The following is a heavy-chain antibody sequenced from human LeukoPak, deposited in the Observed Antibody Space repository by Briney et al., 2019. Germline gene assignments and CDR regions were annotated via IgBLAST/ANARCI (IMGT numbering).Heavy chain of an antibody. D-gene: IGHD2-15*01. CDR1: GFTFSSYS. CDR3: ARDERCSGGSCYSYGMDV. V-gene: IGHV3-21*01. CDR2: ISSSSSYI. J-gene: IGHJ6*02. Sequence: GGSLRLPCAASGFTFSSYSMNWVRQAPGKGLEWVSSISSSSSYIYYADSVKGRFTISRDNAKNSLYLQMNSLRAEDTAVYYCARDERCSGGSCYSYGMDVWGQGTTVTVSS.